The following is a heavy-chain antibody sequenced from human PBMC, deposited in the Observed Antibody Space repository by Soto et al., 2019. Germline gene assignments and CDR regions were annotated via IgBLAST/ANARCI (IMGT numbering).Heavy chain of an antibody. CDR2: IYYSVST. CDR1: GGSISSYY. CDR3: ARSLTAAGTLGFDY. Sequence: SETLSLTCTVSGGSISSYYWSWIRQPPGKGLEWIGYIYYSVSTNYNPSLKSRVTISVDTSKNQFSLKLSSVTAADTAVYYCARSLTAAGTLGFDYWGQGTLVTVSS. D-gene: IGHD6-13*01. V-gene: IGHV4-59*01. J-gene: IGHJ4*02.